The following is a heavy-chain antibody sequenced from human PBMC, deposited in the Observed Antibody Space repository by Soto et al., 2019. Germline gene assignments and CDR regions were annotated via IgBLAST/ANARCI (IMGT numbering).Heavy chain of an antibody. Sequence: GGSLRLSCAASGFTFSSYAMSWVRQAPGKGLEWVSAISGGGASTYYADSVQGRFTISRDNSKNMVYLQMNSLRAEDTAIYYCAKDLFVELGDFDYWGQGTLVTVYS. V-gene: IGHV3-23*01. J-gene: IGHJ4*02. CDR1: GFTFSSYA. D-gene: IGHD3-16*01. CDR2: ISGGGAST. CDR3: AKDLFVELGDFDY.